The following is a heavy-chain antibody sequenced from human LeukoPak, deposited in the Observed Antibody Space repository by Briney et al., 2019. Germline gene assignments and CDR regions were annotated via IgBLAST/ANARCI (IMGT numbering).Heavy chain of an antibody. Sequence: GGSLRLSCATSGFAFSSYAMHWVRQAPGKGLDWVAFIQAGGSSENYANSVKGRFTISRDNSKNTLYLQMNNLRPEDTAVYYCASRLHLRFYDTGYYLDHWGQGTLLTVSS. CDR2: IQAGGSSE. CDR1: GFAFSSYA. J-gene: IGHJ4*02. D-gene: IGHD3-9*01. CDR3: ASRLHLRFYDTGYYLDH. V-gene: IGHV3-30*02.